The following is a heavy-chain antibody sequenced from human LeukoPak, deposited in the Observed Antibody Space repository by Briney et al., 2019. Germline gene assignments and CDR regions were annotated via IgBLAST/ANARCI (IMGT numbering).Heavy chain of an antibody. V-gene: IGHV4-39*01. J-gene: IGHJ4*02. D-gene: IGHD2-2*02. CDR2: IYYSGST. CDR1: GGSISSSSYY. CDR3: ARRDIVVVPAAIRY. Sequence: SETLSLTCTVSGGSISSSSYYWGWIRQPPGKGLEWIGSIYYSGSTYYNPSLKSRVTISVDTSRNQFSLKLSSVTAADTAVYYCARRDIVVVPAAIRYWGQGTLVTVSS.